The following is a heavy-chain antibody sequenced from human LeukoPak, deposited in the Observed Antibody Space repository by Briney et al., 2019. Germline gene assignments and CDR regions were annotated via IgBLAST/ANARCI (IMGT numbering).Heavy chain of an antibody. CDR3: ASMAAPDLNNYYYYYYMDV. D-gene: IGHD6-13*01. V-gene: IGHV4-59*01. CDR1: GGSISSYY. Sequence: PSETLSLTCTVSGGSISSYYWSWIRQPPRKGLEWIGYIYYSGSTNYNPSLKSRVTISVDTSKNQFSLKLSSVTAADTAVYYCASMAAPDLNNYYYYYYMDVWGKGTTVTVSS. J-gene: IGHJ6*03. CDR2: IYYSGST.